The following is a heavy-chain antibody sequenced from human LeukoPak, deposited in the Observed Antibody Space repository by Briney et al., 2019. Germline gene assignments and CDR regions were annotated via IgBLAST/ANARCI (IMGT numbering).Heavy chain of an antibody. CDR3: ARGYCSSTSCRLIDY. Sequence: ASVKVSCKASGYTFTSHYMHWVRQAPGQGLEWMGTINPSGGSTSYAQKFQGRVTMTRDTSTSTVYMELSSLRSEDTAVYYCARGYCSSTSCRLIDYWGQGTLVTVSS. V-gene: IGHV1-46*01. CDR2: INPSGGST. D-gene: IGHD2-2*01. CDR1: GYTFTSHY. J-gene: IGHJ4*02.